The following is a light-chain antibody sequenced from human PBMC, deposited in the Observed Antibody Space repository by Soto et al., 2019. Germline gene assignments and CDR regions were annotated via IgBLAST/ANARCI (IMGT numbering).Light chain of an antibody. V-gene: IGKV1-5*01. CDR3: QHYNSYSEA. J-gene: IGKJ1*01. Sequence: DIQVTQSPPTQSACAGDRGTSTSLASQTISTWMAWYQQKPGKAPKLLVYDASTLQSGVASRFSGSGSGTEFTLTISSLQPDDFATYYCQHYNSYSEAFGQGTKVDI. CDR2: DAS. CDR1: QTISTW.